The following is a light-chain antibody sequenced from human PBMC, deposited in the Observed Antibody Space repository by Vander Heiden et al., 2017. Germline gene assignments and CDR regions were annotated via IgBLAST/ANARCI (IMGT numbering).Light chain of an antibody. CDR2: GNS. V-gene: IGLV1-40*01. CDR3: QSYDSSLSAPV. CDR1: SSNSGAGYD. Sequence: QSVLTQPLSVSGAPGQRVTSSCTGSSSNSGAGYDVHWYQQLPGTAPKLLIYGNSNRPSGVPDRFSGSKSGTSASLAITGLQAEDEADYYCQSYDSSLSAPVFGGGTKLTVL. J-gene: IGLJ2*01.